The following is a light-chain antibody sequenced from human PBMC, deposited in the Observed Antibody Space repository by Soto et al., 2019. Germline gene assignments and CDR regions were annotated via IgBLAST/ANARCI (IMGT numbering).Light chain of an antibody. CDR3: QQYYNTPWT. V-gene: IGKV4-1*01. Sequence: DIVMTQSPDSLAVSLGERATIHCKSSQSVLYSAKNKNFLTWYQQKPGQPPKLLIYWASTRESGVPDRFTGSGSGTDFTLTISSLQAEDVAVYYCQQYYNTPWTFGQGTKV. CDR2: WAS. CDR1: QSVLYSAKNKNF. J-gene: IGKJ1*01.